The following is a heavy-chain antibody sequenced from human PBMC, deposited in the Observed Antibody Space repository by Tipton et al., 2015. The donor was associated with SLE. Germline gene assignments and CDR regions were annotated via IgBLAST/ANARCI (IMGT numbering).Heavy chain of an antibody. CDR1: GGTFSSYA. CDR3: ARVRCTNGVCYYYYGMDV. D-gene: IGHD2-8*01. CDR2: IIPIFGAA. Sequence: AEVKKPGSSVKVSCKASGGTFSSYAISWVRQAPGQGLEWMGRIIPIFGAANYAQKFQGRVTITADESTSTAYMELSSLRSEDTAVYYCARVRCTNGVCYYYYGMDVWGQGTTVTVSS. J-gene: IGHJ6*02. V-gene: IGHV1-69*13.